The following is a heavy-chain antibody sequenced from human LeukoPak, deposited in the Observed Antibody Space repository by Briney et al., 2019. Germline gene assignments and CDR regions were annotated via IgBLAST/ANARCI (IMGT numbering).Heavy chain of an antibody. CDR1: GYTFTSYD. CDR2: MNPNSGNT. D-gene: IGHD4-17*01. V-gene: IGHV1-8*03. CDR3: ARGTHDYGDPIHY. J-gene: IGHJ4*02. Sequence: ASVKVSCKASGYTFTSYDINWVRQATGQGLEWMGWMNPNSGNTGYAQKFQGRVTITRNTSISTAYMELSSLRSEDTAVYYCARGTHDYGDPIHYWGQGTLVTVSS.